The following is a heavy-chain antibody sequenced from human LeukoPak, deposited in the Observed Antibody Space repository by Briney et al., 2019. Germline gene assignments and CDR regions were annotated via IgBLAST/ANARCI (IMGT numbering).Heavy chain of an antibody. CDR1: GYTFTSYG. J-gene: IGHJ6*02. CDR2: ISAYNGNT. CDR3: ARWRSHSSSWYGGPLDV. V-gene: IGHV1-18*01. Sequence: ASVKVSCKASGYTFTSYGISWVRQAPGQGLEWMGWISAYNGNTNYAQKLQGRVTMTTDTSTSTAYMELRSLRSDDTAVYYCARWRSHSSSWYGGPLDVWGQGTTVTVSS. D-gene: IGHD6-13*01.